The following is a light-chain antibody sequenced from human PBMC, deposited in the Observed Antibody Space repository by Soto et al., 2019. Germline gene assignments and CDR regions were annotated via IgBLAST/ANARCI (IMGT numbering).Light chain of an antibody. Sequence: QSVMTQPPSVSAAPGQKVTISCSGSSSKIGGNSVSWYQQLPGTAPKLLIYDDNKRPSEIPDRFSGSKSGTSATLGITGFQTGDEADYYCGSWDSSLSAYVFGTGTKVTVL. V-gene: IGLV1-51*01. J-gene: IGLJ1*01. CDR2: DDN. CDR3: GSWDSSLSAYV. CDR1: SSKIGGNS.